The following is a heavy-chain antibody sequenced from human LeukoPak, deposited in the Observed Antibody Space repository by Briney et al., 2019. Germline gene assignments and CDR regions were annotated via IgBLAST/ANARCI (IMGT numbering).Heavy chain of an antibody. Sequence: GGSLRLSCAASGFTFSSYSMNWVRQAPGKGLEWVSSISSSSGSIYYAASVKGRFTISRDNAKKSLYLQMNSLRAEDTALYYCARDAGYHYDSRGYLWGQGTLVTV. CDR3: ARDAGYHYDSRGYL. V-gene: IGHV3-21*01. CDR2: ISSSSGSI. CDR1: GFTFSSYS. D-gene: IGHD3-22*01. J-gene: IGHJ4*02.